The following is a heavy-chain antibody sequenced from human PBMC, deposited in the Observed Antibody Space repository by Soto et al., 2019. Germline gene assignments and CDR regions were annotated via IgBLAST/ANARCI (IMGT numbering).Heavy chain of an antibody. Sequence: QVQLVQSGAEVKKPGASVKASCKASGYMFTSYDINWVRQATGQGLEWMGWMNPNSGDTGYAQKFQGRVTMTRNTSISTAYMELSSLRSEDTAVYYCASRIAAHPGDGMDVWGQGTTVTVSS. D-gene: IGHD6-13*01. CDR1: GYMFTSYD. CDR2: MNPNSGDT. V-gene: IGHV1-8*01. J-gene: IGHJ6*02. CDR3: ASRIAAHPGDGMDV.